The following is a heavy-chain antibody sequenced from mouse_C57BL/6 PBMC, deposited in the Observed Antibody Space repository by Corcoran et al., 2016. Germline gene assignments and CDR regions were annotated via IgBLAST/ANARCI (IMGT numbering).Heavy chain of an antibody. Sequence: EVQLQQSGPELVKPGASVKISCKASGDTFTDYYMNWVKQSHGKSLEWIGDINPNNGGTSYNQKFKGKATLTVDKSSSTAYMELRSLTSEDSAVYYCARSTKYAIDYWGQGTSVTVSS. V-gene: IGHV1-26*01. J-gene: IGHJ4*01. D-gene: IGHD1-1*01. CDR1: GDTFTDYY. CDR2: INPNNGGT. CDR3: ARSTKYAIDY.